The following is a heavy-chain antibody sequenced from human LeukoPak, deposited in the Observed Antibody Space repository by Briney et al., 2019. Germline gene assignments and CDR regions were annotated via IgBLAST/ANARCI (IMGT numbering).Heavy chain of an antibody. V-gene: IGHV3-30*04. CDR1: GFTFSSYA. Sequence: GGSLRLSCAASGFTFSSYAMHWVRQAPGKGLEWVAVISYDGSNKYYADSVKGRFTISRDNSKNTLYLQMNSLRSEDTAVYYCARDSRRLRLGWFDPWGQGTLVTVSS. D-gene: IGHD4-17*01. CDR2: ISYDGSNK. J-gene: IGHJ5*02. CDR3: ARDSRRLRLGWFDP.